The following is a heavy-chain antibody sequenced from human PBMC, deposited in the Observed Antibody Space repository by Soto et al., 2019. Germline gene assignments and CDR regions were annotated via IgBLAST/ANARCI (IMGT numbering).Heavy chain of an antibody. CDR3: ARAIDVWSGYGG. V-gene: IGHV3-30-3*01. CDR2: ISYDGSNK. Sequence: QVQLVESGGGVVQPGRSLRLSCAASGFTFSSYAMHWVRQAPGKGLEWVAVISYDGSNKYYADSVKGRFTISRDNSKHTLYLQMNSLRAEDTAVYYCARAIDVWSGYGGWGQGTLVTVAS. D-gene: IGHD3-3*01. J-gene: IGHJ4*02. CDR1: GFTFSSYA.